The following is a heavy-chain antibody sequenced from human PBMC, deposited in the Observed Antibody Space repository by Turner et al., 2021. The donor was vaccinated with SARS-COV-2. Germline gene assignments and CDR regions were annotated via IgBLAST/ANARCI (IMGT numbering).Heavy chain of an antibody. V-gene: IGHV3-30*18. CDR1: GFTFSSYG. CDR2: ISYDGSNK. J-gene: IGHJ4*02. D-gene: IGHD1-26*01. Sequence: QVQLVESGGGVVQPGRSLRLPCAASGFTFSSYGMHWVRQAPGKGLEWVAVISYDGSNKYYADSVKGRFTISRDKSKNTLYLQMNSLRTEDTAVYYCAKGGYSGSTFDYWGQGTLVTVSS. CDR3: AKGGYSGSTFDY.